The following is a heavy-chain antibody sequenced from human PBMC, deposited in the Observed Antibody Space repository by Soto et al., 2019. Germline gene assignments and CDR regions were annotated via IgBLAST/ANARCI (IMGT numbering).Heavy chain of an antibody. Sequence: PSETLSLTCTVSGGSISSYHWSWIRQSAGKGLEWIGRIYTSGNTHYNPPLKSRVTVSIDTSKNQFFLTVNSVTAADSAVYYCARESGDNWDYEAYWGQGTPVTVSS. CDR1: GGSISSYH. CDR2: IYTSGNT. J-gene: IGHJ4*02. D-gene: IGHD1-7*01. CDR3: ARESGDNWDYEAY. V-gene: IGHV4-4*07.